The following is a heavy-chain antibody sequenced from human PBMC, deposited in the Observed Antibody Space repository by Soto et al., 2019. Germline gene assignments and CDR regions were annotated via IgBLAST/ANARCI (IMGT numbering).Heavy chain of an antibody. CDR3: ARETNYDSSGYYYFDY. Sequence: PSETLSLTCTVSGGSISSYYWSWIRQPPGKGLEWIGYIYYSGSTNYNPSLKSRVTISVDTSKNQFSLKLSSVTAADTAVYYCARETNYDSSGYYYFDYWGQGTLVTVSS. J-gene: IGHJ4*02. CDR1: GGSISSYY. CDR2: IYYSGST. V-gene: IGHV4-59*01. D-gene: IGHD3-22*01.